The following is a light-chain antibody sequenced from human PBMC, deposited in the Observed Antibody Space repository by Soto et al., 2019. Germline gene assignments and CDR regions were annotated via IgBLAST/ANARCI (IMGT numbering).Light chain of an antibody. CDR1: QSISSW. V-gene: IGKV1-5*01. Sequence: DIQMTQSPSTLSASVGDTVTITCRASQSISSWLAWYQQKPGKAPKLLIYDASSLESGVPPRFSGSGYGTEFTLTVGSLQPDDFATDYCQQYNSHSITFGPGTKVDIQ. CDR2: DAS. J-gene: IGKJ3*01. CDR3: QQYNSHSIT.